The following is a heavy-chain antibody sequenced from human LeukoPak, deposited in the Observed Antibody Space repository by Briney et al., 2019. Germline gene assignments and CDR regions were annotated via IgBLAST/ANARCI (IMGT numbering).Heavy chain of an antibody. CDR2: IHYSGTT. Sequence: SETLSLTCTVSGGSMSEYYWGWIRQSPGKGLEWIGYIHYSGTTSYNPSLKGRVTISLDTSTNQFSLKLSSVTAADTAVYYCARRWGQLWLRGSWFDPWGQGTLVTVSS. CDR3: ARRWGQLWLRGSWFDP. V-gene: IGHV4-59*12. CDR1: GGSMSEYY. D-gene: IGHD5-18*01. J-gene: IGHJ5*02.